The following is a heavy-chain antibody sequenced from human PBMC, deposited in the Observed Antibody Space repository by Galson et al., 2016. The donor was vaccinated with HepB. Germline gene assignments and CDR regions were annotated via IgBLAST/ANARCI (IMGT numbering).Heavy chain of an antibody. V-gene: IGHV3-53*01. CDR2: IYSGDST. J-gene: IGHJ5*02. Sequence: SLRLSCAASGFTFSDSWMGWVRQAPGKGLEWVSVIYSGDSTNYADSVKGRFTISRDNSKTTLYLPMNSLRVEDTAVYYCARGKAVTGSDPLDPWGQGTLVTVSS. CDR3: ARGKAVTGSDPLDP. CDR1: GFTFSDSW. D-gene: IGHD6-19*01.